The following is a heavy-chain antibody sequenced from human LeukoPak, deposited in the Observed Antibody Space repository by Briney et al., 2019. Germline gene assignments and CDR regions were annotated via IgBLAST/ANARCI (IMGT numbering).Heavy chain of an antibody. CDR2: INHIGYT. Sequence: SETLSLTYTGSAGSISTYYWSWIRQPPGTGLEWIGYINHIGYTNSNPSLQSRVTIPVNTSKTQLSLKLSSVTAADTAVYYCARHGSGWRFDYWGQGTLVTFSS. J-gene: IGHJ4*02. V-gene: IGHV4-59*08. CDR1: AGSISTYY. CDR3: ARHGSGWRFDY. D-gene: IGHD6-19*01.